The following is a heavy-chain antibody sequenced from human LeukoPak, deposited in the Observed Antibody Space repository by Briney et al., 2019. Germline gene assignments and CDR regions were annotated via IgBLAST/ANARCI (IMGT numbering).Heavy chain of an antibody. J-gene: IGHJ3*02. D-gene: IGHD3-22*01. CDR3: ARGGRGSAAVVAPRSFDI. CDR2: TYTGGNS. CDR1: GLTVRSNY. Sequence: GGSLRLSCAASGLTVRSNYMSWVRQAPGKGLEWVSVTYTGGNSYYADSVKGRFIISRDISKNTLCLQMNSLRAEDSALYYCARGGRGSAAVVAPRSFDIWGQGTMVTVSS. V-gene: IGHV3-53*01.